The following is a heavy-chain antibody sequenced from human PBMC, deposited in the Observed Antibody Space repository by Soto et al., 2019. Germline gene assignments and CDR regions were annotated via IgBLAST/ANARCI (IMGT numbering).Heavy chain of an antibody. CDR3: ACEQQLATFQH. Sequence: QVQLVQSGAEVKKPGASVKVSCKASGYTFTNYAIHWVRQAPGQRLEWMGWINAGSGNTKYSQRFEGRVSITRDTSASTAYMEVSSLTSEDTAVYYCACEQQLATFQHWVQGTLVTVSS. CDR1: GYTFTNYA. CDR2: INAGSGNT. J-gene: IGHJ1*01. V-gene: IGHV1-3*01. D-gene: IGHD6-13*01.